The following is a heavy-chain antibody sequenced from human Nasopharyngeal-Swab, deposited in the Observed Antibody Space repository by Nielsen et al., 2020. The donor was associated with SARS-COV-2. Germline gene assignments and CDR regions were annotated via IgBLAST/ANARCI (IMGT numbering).Heavy chain of an antibody. CDR1: GGSITSSSYY. CDR3: ARDKSTTGNYYYYYGMDV. Sequence: SETLSLTCTVSGGSITSSSYYWGWIRQPPGKGLDWIGSMYYSGSTYYNPSLKSRVTISLDTSKNQFSLKLSSVTAADTAVYYCARDKSTTGNYYYYYGMDVWGQGTTVTVSS. J-gene: IGHJ6*02. CDR2: MYYSGST. D-gene: IGHD1-1*01. V-gene: IGHV4-39*07.